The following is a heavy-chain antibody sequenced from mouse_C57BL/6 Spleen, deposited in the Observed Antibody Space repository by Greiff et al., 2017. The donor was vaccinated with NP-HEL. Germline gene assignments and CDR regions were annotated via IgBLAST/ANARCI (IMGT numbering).Heavy chain of an antibody. CDR3: ARQDGYDEGYYFDY. CDR1: GYTFTSYG. J-gene: IGHJ2*01. Sequence: QVQLQQSGAELARPGASVKLSCKASGYTFTSYGISWVKQRTGQGLEWIGKIYPRSGNTYYNEKFKGKATLTADKSSSTAYMELRSLTSEDSAVFFCARQDGYDEGYYFDYWGQGTTLTVSS. CDR2: IYPRSGNT. D-gene: IGHD2-2*01. V-gene: IGHV1-81*01.